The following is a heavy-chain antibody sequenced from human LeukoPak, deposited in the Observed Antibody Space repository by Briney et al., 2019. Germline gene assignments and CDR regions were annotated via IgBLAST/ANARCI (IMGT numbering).Heavy chain of an antibody. CDR1: GGSFSGYY. D-gene: IGHD3-10*01. Sequence: SETLSLTCAVYGGSFSGYYWSWIRQPPGKGLEWIGEINHSGSTYYNPSLKSRVTISVDTSKNQFSLKLSSVTAADTAVYYCARDGDVLLWFGEFYYWGQGTLVTVSS. V-gene: IGHV4-34*01. CDR3: ARDGDVLLWFGEFYY. CDR2: INHSGST. J-gene: IGHJ4*02.